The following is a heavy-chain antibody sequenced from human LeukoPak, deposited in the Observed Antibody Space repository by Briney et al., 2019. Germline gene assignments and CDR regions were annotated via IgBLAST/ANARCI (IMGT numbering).Heavy chain of an antibody. D-gene: IGHD2-2*01. Sequence: GGSLRLSCAASGFTFSSYAMHWVRQAPGKGLEYVSAISSNGGSTYYANSVKGRFTISRDNSKNTLYLQMNSLRAEDTAVYYCAKVGFYCSSTSCYQGYFDYWGQGTLVTVSS. CDR2: ISSNGGST. CDR3: AKVGFYCSSTSCYQGYFDY. V-gene: IGHV3-64*01. J-gene: IGHJ4*02. CDR1: GFTFSSYA.